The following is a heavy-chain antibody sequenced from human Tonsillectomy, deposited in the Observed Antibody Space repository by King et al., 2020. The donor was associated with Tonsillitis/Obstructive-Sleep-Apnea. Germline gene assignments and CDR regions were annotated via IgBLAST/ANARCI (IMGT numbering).Heavy chain of an antibody. CDR1: GGSISSSLYY. CDR2: IYYSGAT. Sequence: LQLQESGPGLVKPSETLSLTCTVSGGSISSSLYYWGWIRQPPGKGLEWIGNIYYSGATYYNPSLKSRVTISVDTSNNQFSLRLSSVTAADTAVYYCAKSLRRTYWGGDCSLSFDYWGKGPLATVSS. CDR3: AKSLRRTYWGGDCSLSFDY. J-gene: IGHJ4*02. V-gene: IGHV4-39*01. D-gene: IGHD2-21*01.